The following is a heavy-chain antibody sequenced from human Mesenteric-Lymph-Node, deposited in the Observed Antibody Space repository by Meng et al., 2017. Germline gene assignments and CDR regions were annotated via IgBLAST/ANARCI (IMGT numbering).Heavy chain of an antibody. CDR1: GGSISSSSYY. CDR2: IYYSGST. CDR3: ARAGSIVGGTTYYFDS. Sequence: SETLSLTCTVSGGSISSSSYYWGWIRQPPGKGREWIGSIYYSGSTYYNPSLKSRVTISVDTSKNQFSLKLSSVTAADTAIYYCARAGSIVGGTTYYFDSWGQGTLVTVSS. V-gene: IGHV4-39*07. J-gene: IGHJ4*01. D-gene: IGHD1-26*01.